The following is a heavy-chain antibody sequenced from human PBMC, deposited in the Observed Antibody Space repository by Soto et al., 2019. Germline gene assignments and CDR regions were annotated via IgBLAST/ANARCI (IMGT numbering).Heavy chain of an antibody. CDR2: IAPGNGNT. CDR3: AKGSRMWTPDY. V-gene: IGHV1-3*01. J-gene: IGHJ4*02. CDR1: GYTFTDSA. D-gene: IGHD2-21*01. Sequence: ASVKVSCKASGYTFTDSAIHWVRQAHGQSLELLGWIAPGNGNTKYSQKFQGRVTITRDTSATTAYMELSSLRSEDTAVYYCAKGSRMWTPDYWGQGTLVTVSS.